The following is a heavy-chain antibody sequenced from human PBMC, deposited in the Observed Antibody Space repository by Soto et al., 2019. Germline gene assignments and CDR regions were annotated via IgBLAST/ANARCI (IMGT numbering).Heavy chain of an antibody. CDR1: GGSISSGGYS. CDR2: IYHSGST. V-gene: IGHV4-30-2*01. J-gene: IGHJ6*02. D-gene: IGHD6-6*01. Sequence: ASETLSLTCAVSGGSISSGGYSWSWIRQPPGKGLEWIGYIYHSGSTYYNPSLKSRVTISVDRSKNQFSLKLSPVTAADTAVYYCARDKSSSQDYYGMDVWGQGTTVTVSS. CDR3: ARDKSSSQDYYGMDV.